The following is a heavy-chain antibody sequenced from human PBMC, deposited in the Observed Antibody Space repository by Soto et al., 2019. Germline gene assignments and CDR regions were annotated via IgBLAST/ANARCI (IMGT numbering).Heavy chain of an antibody. CDR1: GYTFTSYA. V-gene: IGHV1-3*01. D-gene: IGHD1-26*01. Sequence: ASVKVSCKASGYTFTSYAMHWVRQAPGQRHEWMGWINAGNGNTKYSQKFQGRVTITRDTSAGTVYMQLSSLTSEDTAVFYCARDDSGFSGSHYIDYFNYWGQGALVTVSS. J-gene: IGHJ4*02. CDR2: INAGNGNT. CDR3: ARDDSGFSGSHYIDYFNY.